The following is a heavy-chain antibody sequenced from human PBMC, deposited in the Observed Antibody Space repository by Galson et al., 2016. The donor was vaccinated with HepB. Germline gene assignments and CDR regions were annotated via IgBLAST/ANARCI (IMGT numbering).Heavy chain of an antibody. CDR3: ARDPRKIRYQLLEIYYYYYAVDV. CDR2: ISAYNGNT. J-gene: IGHJ6*02. Sequence: SVKVSCKASGYTFTTYGISWVRQAPGQGLEWMGWISAYNGNTNYAQKLQDRVTMTTDTSTSTAYMELGSLRSDDTAVYYCARDPRKIRYQLLEIYYYYYAVDVWGQGTTVTVSS. D-gene: IGHD2-2*01. CDR1: GYTFTTYG. V-gene: IGHV1-18*01.